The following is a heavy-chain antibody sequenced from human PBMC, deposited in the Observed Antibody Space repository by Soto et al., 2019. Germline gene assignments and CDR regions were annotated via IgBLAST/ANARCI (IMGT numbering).Heavy chain of an antibody. CDR3: AIGSLGASWAFGI. V-gene: IGHV4-61*01. CDR2: VDYSGST. J-gene: IGHJ3*02. CDR1: GGSVSSQNHF. D-gene: IGHD1-26*01. Sequence: PSETLSLTCTVSGGSVSSQNHFWSWIRQPPGKGLEWIGYVDYSGSTNYNPSLKSRLTISVDTSKNQFSLRLSSVTAADTAVYYCAIGSLGASWAFGIWGPGTMVTVSS.